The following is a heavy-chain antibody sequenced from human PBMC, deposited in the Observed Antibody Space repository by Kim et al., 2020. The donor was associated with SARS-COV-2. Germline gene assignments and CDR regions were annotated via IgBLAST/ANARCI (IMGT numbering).Heavy chain of an antibody. J-gene: IGHJ4*02. CDR1: GYSFLTYW. D-gene: IGHD2-2*01. CDR2: IYPGDSET. CDR3: ARRRIPAAIGFDY. V-gene: IGHV5-51*01. Sequence: GESLKISCKGSGYSFLTYWIGWVRQMPGKGLEWMGFIYPGDSETKYSPSFQGQVTISADRSISTAYLQWSSLKASDTAMYYCARRRIPAAIGFDYWGQGTLITVSS.